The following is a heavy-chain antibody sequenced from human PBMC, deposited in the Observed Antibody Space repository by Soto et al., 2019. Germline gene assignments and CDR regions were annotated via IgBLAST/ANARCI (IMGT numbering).Heavy chain of an antibody. D-gene: IGHD3-22*01. Sequence: QVELVEWGGGVVQPGRSLRISCAASGFTFTTYGMHWVCQAPGKGLEWVAHIWYDGSNKYYADSVKGRFTISRDNSKGTVFLQMNSLRAEDTAVYYCARDGSMILTEWGQGTLVTVSS. CDR3: ARDGSMILTE. V-gene: IGHV3-33*01. J-gene: IGHJ4*02. CDR1: GFTFTTYG. CDR2: IWYDGSNK.